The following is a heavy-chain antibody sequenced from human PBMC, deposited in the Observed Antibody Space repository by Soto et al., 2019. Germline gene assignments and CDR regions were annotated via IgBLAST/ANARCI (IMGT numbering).Heavy chain of an antibody. J-gene: IGHJ3*02. CDR3: ARDMGRSSRFRAFDI. CDR2: ISYDGSNK. V-gene: IGHV3-30-3*01. CDR1: GFTFSSYA. D-gene: IGHD6-13*01. Sequence: GGSLRLSCAASGFTFSSYAMHWVRQAPGKGLEWVAVISYDGSNKYYADSVKGRFTISRDNSKNTLYLQMNSLRAEDTAVYYCARDMGRSSRFRAFDIWGQGTMVTVSS.